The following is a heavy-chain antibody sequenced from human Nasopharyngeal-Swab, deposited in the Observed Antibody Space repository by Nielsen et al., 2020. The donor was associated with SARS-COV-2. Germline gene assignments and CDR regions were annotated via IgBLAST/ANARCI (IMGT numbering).Heavy chain of an antibody. V-gene: IGHV3-23*01. CDR2: ISGSGGSP. CDR3: AKDAGRSIVVVPAASSY. CDR1: GFTFSSYA. Sequence: GGSLRLSCAASGFTFSSYAMSWVRQAPGKGLEWVSAISGSGGSPYYADSVKGRFTISRDNSKNTLYLQMNSLRAEDTAVYYCAKDAGRSIVVVPAASSYWGQGTLVTVSS. D-gene: IGHD2-2*01. J-gene: IGHJ4*02.